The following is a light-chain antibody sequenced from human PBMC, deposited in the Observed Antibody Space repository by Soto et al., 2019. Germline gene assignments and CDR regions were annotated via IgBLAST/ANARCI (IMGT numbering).Light chain of an antibody. V-gene: IGKV3-11*01. CDR2: DAS. Sequence: EIVLTQSPATLSLSPGERATLSFSSSQSVSSYLAWYQQKPGQAPRLLIYDASNRATGIPARFSGSGSGTDFTLTISSLEPEDFAVYYCQQRSNWPLITFGQGTRLEI. CDR3: QQRSNWPLIT. CDR1: QSVSSY. J-gene: IGKJ5*01.